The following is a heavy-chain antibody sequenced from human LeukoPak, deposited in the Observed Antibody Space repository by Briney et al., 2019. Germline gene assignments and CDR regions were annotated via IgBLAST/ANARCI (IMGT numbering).Heavy chain of an antibody. D-gene: IGHD6-19*01. CDR2: ISGSDSST. CDR3: AKTYSSGWLGDFDY. V-gene: IGHV3-23*01. CDR1: GFTFSTYG. J-gene: IGHJ4*02. Sequence: GGSLRLSCAGSGFTFSTYGMSWVRQAPGKGLEWVSGISGSDSSTYYADSVKGRFTISRDNSKKTLYLQMSSLRAEDTALYYCAKTYSSGWLGDFDYWGQGSLVTVSS.